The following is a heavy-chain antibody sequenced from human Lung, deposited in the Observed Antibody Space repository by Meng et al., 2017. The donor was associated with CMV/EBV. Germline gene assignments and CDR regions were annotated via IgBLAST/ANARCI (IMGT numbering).Heavy chain of an antibody. CDR1: GYTFTTYG. Sequence: ASXXVSXKASGYTFTTYGVSWVRQAPGQGLEWVGWINPYNGNTLYAQNFQGRVTVTTNTSTTTACMELRSLRSDDTAVYYCARGPLARDPPTYSSSWDATAYYSMDFWXQGTTVTGSS. CDR3: ARGPLARDPPTYSSSWDATAYYSMDF. CDR2: INPYNGNT. J-gene: IGHJ6*02. D-gene: IGHD6-13*01. V-gene: IGHV1-18*01.